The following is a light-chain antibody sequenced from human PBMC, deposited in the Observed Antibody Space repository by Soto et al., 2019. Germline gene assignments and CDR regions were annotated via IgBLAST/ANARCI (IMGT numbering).Light chain of an antibody. CDR3: MQRLQTPWT. Sequence: DIVMTQSPLSLPVTPGEPASISCRSSQSLLHSSGYKYLDWYLQRPGQSPQLLICLGSDRASGVPDRFSGSESGTDFTLKISRVEADDVGVYYCMQRLQTPWTFGQGTKMEI. J-gene: IGKJ1*01. CDR2: LGS. V-gene: IGKV2-28*01. CDR1: QSLLHSSGYKY.